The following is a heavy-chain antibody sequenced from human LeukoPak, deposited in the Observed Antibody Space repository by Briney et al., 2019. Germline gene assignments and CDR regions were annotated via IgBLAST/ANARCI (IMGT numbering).Heavy chain of an antibody. CDR1: GGSISSYY. J-gene: IGHJ4*02. D-gene: IGHD3-22*01. CDR2: IYYSGST. V-gene: IGHV4-59*12. Sequence: SETLSLTCTVSGGSISSYYWSWIRQPPGKGLEWIGYIYYSGSTNYNPSLKSRLTISVDKSTNQFSLKLRSVTAADTAVYYCAKSDSLGYWYFDDWGQGTLVTVSS. CDR3: AKSDSLGYWYFDD.